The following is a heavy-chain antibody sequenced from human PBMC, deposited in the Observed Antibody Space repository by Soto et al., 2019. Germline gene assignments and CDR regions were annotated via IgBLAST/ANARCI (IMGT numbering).Heavy chain of an antibody. CDR3: ARGGGGMTAPPPYIY. J-gene: IGHJ4*02. D-gene: IGHD2-21*02. CDR2: IIPMFGTA. Sequence: QVQLVQSGAEVKKPGSSVKVSCKASGGIFSTYAISWVRQAPGQGLEWMGGIIPMFGTANYAQKFQRRVTITADKSTTTVHMQLSSLRSDDTAVYYCARGGGGMTAPPPYIYWGQGTLVTVSS. CDR1: GGIFSTYA. V-gene: IGHV1-69*06.